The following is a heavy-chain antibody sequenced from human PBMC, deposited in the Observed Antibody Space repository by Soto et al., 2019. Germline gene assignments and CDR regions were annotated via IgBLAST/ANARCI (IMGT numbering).Heavy chain of an antibody. CDR1: GGSISHYY. CDR3: ARQRRDFDY. V-gene: IGHV4-59*08. J-gene: IGHJ4*02. Sequence: SETLSLTCTVSGGSISHYYWRWIRQPPGKGLQWIGYIFSSGSTNYNPSLKSRVTISVDTSKNQFSLNLSSVTAADTAVYYCARQRRDFDYWGQGSLVTVS. CDR2: IFSSGST.